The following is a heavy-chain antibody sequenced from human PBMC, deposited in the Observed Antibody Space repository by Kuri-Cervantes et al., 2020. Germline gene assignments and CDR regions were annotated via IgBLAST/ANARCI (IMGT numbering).Heavy chain of an antibody. CDR1: GFTFSDYY. V-gene: IGHV3-11*01. D-gene: IGHD3-22*01. Sequence: GGSLRLSCAASGFTFSDYYMSWIRQAPGKGLEWVSYISSSGSTIYYADSVKGRFTISRDNAKNSLYLQMNSLRAEDTALYYCAKGYYYDSRGAFDYWGQGTLVTVSS. CDR2: ISSSGSTI. CDR3: AKGYYYDSRGAFDY. J-gene: IGHJ4*02.